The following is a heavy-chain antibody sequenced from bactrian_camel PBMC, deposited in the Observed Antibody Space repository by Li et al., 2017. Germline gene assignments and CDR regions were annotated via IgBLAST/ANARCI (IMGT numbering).Heavy chain of an antibody. V-gene: IGHV3S7*01. J-gene: IGHJ4*01. Sequence: VQLVESGGGLVQPGGSLRLSCATSGFTFTMSVMSWVRQAPGKGLEWVSSIYMAGTYTYYADSVKGRFTISRDNTKNTVYLQMNSLKSEDTALYYCATGFYYWGQGTQVTV. CDR3: ATGFYY. CDR1: GFTFTMSV. CDR2: IYMAGTYT. D-gene: IGHD1*01.